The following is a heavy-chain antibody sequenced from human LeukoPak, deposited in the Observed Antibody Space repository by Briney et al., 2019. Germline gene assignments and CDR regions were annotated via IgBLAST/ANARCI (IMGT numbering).Heavy chain of an antibody. V-gene: IGHV1-2*02. CDR2: INPNSGGT. CDR1: GYTFTGYY. J-gene: IGHJ4*02. CDR3: ASSGEITSSLYYFDY. Sequence: ASVKVSCKASGYTFTGYYMHWVRQAPGQGLEWMGWINPNSGGTDYAQKFQGRVTMTRDTSISTAYMELSRLRSDDTAVYYCASSGEITSSLYYFDYWGQGTLVTVSS. D-gene: IGHD3-3*01.